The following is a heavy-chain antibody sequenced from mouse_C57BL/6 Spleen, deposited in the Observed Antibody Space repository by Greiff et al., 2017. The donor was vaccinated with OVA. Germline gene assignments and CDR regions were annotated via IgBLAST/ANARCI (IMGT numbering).Heavy chain of an antibody. V-gene: IGHV1-55*01. J-gene: IGHJ4*01. CDR1: GYTFTSYW. Sequence: QVHVKQPGAELVKPGASVKMSCKASGYTFTSYWITWVKQRPGQGLEWIGDIYPGSGSTNYNEKFKSKATLTVDTSSSTAYMQLSSLTSEDSAVYYCARGYDAYYYAMDYWGQGTSVTVSS. CDR2: IYPGSGST. CDR3: ARGYDAYYYAMDY. D-gene: IGHD2-2*01.